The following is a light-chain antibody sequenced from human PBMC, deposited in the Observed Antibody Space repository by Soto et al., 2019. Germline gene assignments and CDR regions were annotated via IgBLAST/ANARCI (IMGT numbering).Light chain of an antibody. CDR3: QQYNKWPPYT. CDR2: GAS. Sequence: EIVMTQSPANLSVSPGERATLSCRASQSVSSNLAWYRQKPGQGPRLLIYGASTRATSIPARFNGSGSGTELPLTINRLQSEDFAVYYCQQYNKWPPYTFVQGTKLEIK. J-gene: IGKJ2*01. V-gene: IGKV3-15*01. CDR1: QSVSSN.